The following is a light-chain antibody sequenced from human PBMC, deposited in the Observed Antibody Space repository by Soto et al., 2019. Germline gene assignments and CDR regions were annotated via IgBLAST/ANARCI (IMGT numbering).Light chain of an antibody. CDR1: QSVSSY. CDR2: DAS. J-gene: IGKJ4*01. Sequence: EIVLTQSPATLSLSPGERAALSCRASQSVSSYLAWYQQKPGQAPRLLIYDASKRAPGIPARFTGSGSGTDFTRTISSLEPEDFAVYFCQQRSNWPSTFGGGTKVEL. V-gene: IGKV3-11*01. CDR3: QQRSNWPST.